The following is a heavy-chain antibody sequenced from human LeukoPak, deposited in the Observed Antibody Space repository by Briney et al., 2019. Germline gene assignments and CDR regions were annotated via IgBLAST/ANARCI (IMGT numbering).Heavy chain of an antibody. CDR2: IGGDAIST. J-gene: IGHJ4*02. CDR3: AKVGSYGDYVF. CDR1: GFTFSSYA. Sequence: PGGSLRLSCAASGFTFSSYAMSWVRQAPGKGLEWVSAIGGDAISTYYADSVKGRFSISRDNSKNTLYLQMNSLRADDTAVYYCAKVGSYGDYVFGGQGTLVTVSS. V-gene: IGHV3-23*01. D-gene: IGHD4-17*01.